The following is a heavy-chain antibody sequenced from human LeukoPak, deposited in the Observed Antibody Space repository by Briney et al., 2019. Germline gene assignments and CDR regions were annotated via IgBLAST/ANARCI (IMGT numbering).Heavy chain of an antibody. V-gene: IGHV1-69*13. CDR2: IIPIFGTA. CDR3: ARQGKVAEVNWFDP. Sequence: SVKVSCKASGGTSSSYAISWVRQAPGQGLEWMGGIIPIFGTANYAQKFQGRVTITADESTSTAYMELSSLRSEDTAVYYCARQGKVAEVNWFDPWGQGTLVTVSS. J-gene: IGHJ5*02. D-gene: IGHD6-19*01. CDR1: GGTSSSYA.